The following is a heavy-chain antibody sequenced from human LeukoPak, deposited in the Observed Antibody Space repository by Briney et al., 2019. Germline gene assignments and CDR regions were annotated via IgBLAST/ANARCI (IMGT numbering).Heavy chain of an antibody. J-gene: IGHJ4*02. D-gene: IGHD2-2*03. Sequence: LPGGSLRLSCTASGFTFGDYAMSWVRQAPGKGLEWVGFIRSKAYGGTTEYAASVKGRFTISRDDSKSIAYLQMNSLKTEDTAVYYCTRAGYCSSTSCPPPQAPDYWGQGTLVTVSS. CDR1: GFTFGDYA. V-gene: IGHV3-49*04. CDR2: IRSKAYGGTT. CDR3: TRAGYCSSTSCPPPQAPDY.